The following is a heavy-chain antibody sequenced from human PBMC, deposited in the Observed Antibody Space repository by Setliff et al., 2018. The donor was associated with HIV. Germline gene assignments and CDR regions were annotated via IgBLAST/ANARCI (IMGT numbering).Heavy chain of an antibody. CDR2: ISAYNGNT. CDR3: AKGGPGSSWLGGWFDP. J-gene: IGHJ5*02. V-gene: IGHV1-18*01. D-gene: IGHD6-13*01. CDR1: GYTFTSYG. Sequence: GASVKVSCKASGYTFTSYGISWVRQAPGQGLEWMGWISAYNGNTNYAQKLQGRVTMTTDTSTSTAYMELRSLRSDDTAVYYCAKGGPGSSWLGGWFDPWGQGTLVTVSS.